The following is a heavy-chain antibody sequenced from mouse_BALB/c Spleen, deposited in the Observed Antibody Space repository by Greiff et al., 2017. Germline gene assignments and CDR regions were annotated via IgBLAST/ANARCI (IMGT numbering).Heavy chain of an antibody. D-gene: IGHD2-2*01. CDR1: GYTFTSYY. V-gene: IGHV1S56*01. J-gene: IGHJ4*01. CDR3: AREDAYGYDDYAMDY. Sequence: VQLQQSGPELVKPGASVRISCKASGYTFTSYYIHWVKQRPGQGLEWIGWIYPGNVNTKYNEKFKGKATLTADKSSSTAYMQLSSLTSEDSAVYFCAREDAYGYDDYAMDYWGQGTSVTVSS. CDR2: IYPGNVNT.